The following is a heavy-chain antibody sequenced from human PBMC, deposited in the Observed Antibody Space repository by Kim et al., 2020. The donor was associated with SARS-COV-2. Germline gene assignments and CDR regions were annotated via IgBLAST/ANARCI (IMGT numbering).Heavy chain of an antibody. Sequence: SETLSLTCSVAGGSINNYYWSWIRQPAGKGLEWIGRIFSSGSGSTNYNPSLKSRVSMSVDTSKNQFSLKLTSVTAADTAVYYCARDFGICSGGRCLNNDFFDMGGLGTMVTVPS. D-gene: IGHD2-15*01. CDR2: IFSSGSGST. CDR3: ARDFGICSGGRCLNNDFFDM. CDR1: GGSINNYY. J-gene: IGHJ3*02. V-gene: IGHV4-4*07.